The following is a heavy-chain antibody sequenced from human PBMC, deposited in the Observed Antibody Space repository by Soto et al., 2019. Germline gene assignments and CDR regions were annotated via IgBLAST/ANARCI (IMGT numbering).Heavy chain of an antibody. CDR1: GGSISVYY. J-gene: IGHJ4*02. D-gene: IGHD1-26*01. CDR2: IYASGSP. Sequence: KTSETLSLTCTIYGGSISVYYWSWIRQTPGQGLEWIGYIYASGSPYYNPSLKSRVIISADTSKNQISLKLTSATAADTAVYYCARGVGSSPPQYWGRGTLVTVSS. V-gene: IGHV4-59*01. CDR3: ARGVGSSPPQY.